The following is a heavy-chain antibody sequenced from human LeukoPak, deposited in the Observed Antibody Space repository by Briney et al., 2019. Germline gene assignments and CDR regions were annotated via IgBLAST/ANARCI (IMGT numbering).Heavy chain of an antibody. D-gene: IGHD5-18*01. V-gene: IGHV3-48*02. Sequence: GGSLRLSCAASGFTFRSYAMQWVRQAPGRGLEWVSYITYNSGTIFYADSVKGRFTISRDNAKDSLYLQMSSLRDEDTAVYYCARDSGYSYADDYWGQGTLVTVSS. CDR2: ITYNSGTI. CDR1: GFTFRSYA. J-gene: IGHJ4*02. CDR3: ARDSGYSYADDY.